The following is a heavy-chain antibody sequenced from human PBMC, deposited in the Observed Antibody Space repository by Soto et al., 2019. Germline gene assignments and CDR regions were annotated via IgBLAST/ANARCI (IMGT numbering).Heavy chain of an antibody. D-gene: IGHD2-21*01. CDR2: IYYSGST. CDR1: GGSISSSSYY. Sequence: SETLSLTCTVSGGSISSSSYYWGWIRQPPGKGLEWIGSIYYSGSTYYNPSLKSRVTISVDTSKNSLYLQMNTMRAGDTAVYYCARGISGGLDVWGQGTTVTVSS. V-gene: IGHV4-39*02. CDR3: ARGISGGLDV. J-gene: IGHJ6*02.